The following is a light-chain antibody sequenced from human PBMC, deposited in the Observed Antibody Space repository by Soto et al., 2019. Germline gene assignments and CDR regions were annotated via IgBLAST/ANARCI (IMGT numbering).Light chain of an antibody. CDR1: SSDVGAYNY. CDR2: EVS. CDR3: SSYTSSSPYV. V-gene: IGLV2-14*01. Sequence: QSVLAQPASVSGSPGQSITISCTGTSSDVGAYNYVSWYQRHPGKAPKLMIYEVSNRPSGVSNRFSGSKSGNTASLTISGPQAEDEADYYCSSYTSSSPYVFGTGTKVTVL. J-gene: IGLJ1*01.